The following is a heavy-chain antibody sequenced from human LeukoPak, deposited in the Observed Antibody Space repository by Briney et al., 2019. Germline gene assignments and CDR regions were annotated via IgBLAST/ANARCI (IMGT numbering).Heavy chain of an antibody. Sequence: GESLNISCKGSGYGSGYSFISHWIAWVRQMPGKGLEWMGVIYPGDSDTRYSPSFQGQVTISADKSISTAYLQWSSLKASDTAMYYCARYRGSWDAYYFDYWGQGTLVTVSS. D-gene: IGHD6-13*01. J-gene: IGHJ4*02. CDR2: IYPGDSDT. CDR1: GYSFISHW. V-gene: IGHV5-51*01. CDR3: ARYRGSWDAYYFDY.